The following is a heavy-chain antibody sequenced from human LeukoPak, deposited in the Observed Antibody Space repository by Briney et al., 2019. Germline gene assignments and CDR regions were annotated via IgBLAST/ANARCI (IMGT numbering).Heavy chain of an antibody. V-gene: IGHV3-30*18. D-gene: IGHD3-16*01. CDR1: GFTFSSYG. J-gene: IGHJ4*02. CDR3: AKDGELPHTVCDY. Sequence: GGSLRLSCAASGFTFSSYGMHWVRQAPGKGLEWVAVISYDGSNKYYADSVKGRFTISRDNSKNTLYLRMNSLRAEDTAVYYCAKDGELPHTVCDYWGQGTLVTVSS. CDR2: ISYDGSNK.